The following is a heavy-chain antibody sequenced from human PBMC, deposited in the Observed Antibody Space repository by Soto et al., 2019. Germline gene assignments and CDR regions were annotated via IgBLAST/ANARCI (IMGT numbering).Heavy chain of an antibody. J-gene: IGHJ2*01. CDR3: ARDDGSPEDYWYFDL. D-gene: IGHD5-12*01. V-gene: IGHV4-59*01. CDR2: IYYSGST. Sequence: QVQLQESGPGLVKPSETLSLTCTVSGGSISSYYWSWIRQPPGKGLEWIGYIYYSGSTNYNPSLKSRVTISVDTSKNQFSLKLSSVTAADTAVYYCARDDGSPEDYWYFDLWGRGTLVTVSS. CDR1: GGSISSYY.